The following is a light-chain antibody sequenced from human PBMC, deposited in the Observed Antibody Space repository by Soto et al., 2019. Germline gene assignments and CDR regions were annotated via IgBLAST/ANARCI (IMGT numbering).Light chain of an antibody. V-gene: IGKV3-20*01. CDR2: AIS. CDR3: QQYDSSPRT. J-gene: IGKJ1*01. Sequence: ENVLTQSQGTLSLSPGQRATLSCRASHTISSSYLAWYQQKPGQAPRLLIYAISDRATGVPDRFRGSGSGTDFTLTITRLEPEDFAVYFCQQYDSSPRTFGQGTKVDIK. CDR1: HTISSSY.